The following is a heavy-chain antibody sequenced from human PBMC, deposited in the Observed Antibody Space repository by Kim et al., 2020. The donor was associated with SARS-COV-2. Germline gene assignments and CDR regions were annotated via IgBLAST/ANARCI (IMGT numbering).Heavy chain of an antibody. Sequence: GGSLRLSCAASGFTFSDYHMSWIRQAPGKGLEWISYISPSDITKYYADSVKGRFTISKDNGKNSLNLQMNSLRADDTAVYYCARQFLINGRYDAFDIWGQGTMVTVSS. CDR1: GFTFSDYH. V-gene: IGHV3-11*04. CDR2: ISPSDITK. CDR3: ARQFLINGRYDAFDI. D-gene: IGHD3-3*01. J-gene: IGHJ3*02.